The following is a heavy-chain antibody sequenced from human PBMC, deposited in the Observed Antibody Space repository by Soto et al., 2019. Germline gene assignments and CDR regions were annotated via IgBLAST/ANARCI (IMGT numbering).Heavy chain of an antibody. D-gene: IGHD5-12*01. V-gene: IGHV3-23*01. J-gene: IGHJ4*02. CDR3: AKDRWGLRNGYDLGDC. CDR2: ISGSGRST. CDR1: GFTFSTYA. Sequence: EVQLLESGGGLVQPGGSLRLSCAASGFTFSTYAMNWVRQAPGKGMEWVSAISGSGRSTYYADSVKGRFTISRDNSKNPLSLQMSSLRAEDTAIYFCAKDRWGLRNGYDLGDCWGQGTLVTVSS.